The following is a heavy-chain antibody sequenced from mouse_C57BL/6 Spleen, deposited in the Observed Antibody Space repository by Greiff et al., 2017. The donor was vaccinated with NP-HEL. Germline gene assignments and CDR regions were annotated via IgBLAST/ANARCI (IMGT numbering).Heavy chain of an antibody. CDR1: GYTFTSYW. D-gene: IGHD1-1*01. J-gene: IGHJ2*01. V-gene: IGHV1-55*01. CDR3: ARSTTVVATDFDY. CDR2: IYPGSGST. Sequence: QVHVKQPGAELVKPGASVKMSCKASGYTFTSYWITWVKQRPGQGLEWIGDIYPGSGSTNYNEKFKSKATLTVDTSSSTAYMQLSSLTSEDSAVYYCARSTTVVATDFDYWGQGTTLTVSS.